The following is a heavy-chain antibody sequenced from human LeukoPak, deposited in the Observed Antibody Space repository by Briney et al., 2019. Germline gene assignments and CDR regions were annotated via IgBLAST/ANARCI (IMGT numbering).Heavy chain of an antibody. CDR3: AKRGPAGAGKSPDYFEY. D-gene: IGHD6-19*01. CDR1: GFTFSNYV. Sequence: HAGGSLRLSCAASGFTFSNYVMSWVRQAPGKGLEWVSAITGSGDNTYYADSVKGRFTISRDNSKNTLYLQMNSLRAEDTAVYYCAKRGPAGAGKSPDYFEYWGQGTLVTVSS. J-gene: IGHJ4*02. V-gene: IGHV3-23*01. CDR2: ITGSGDNT.